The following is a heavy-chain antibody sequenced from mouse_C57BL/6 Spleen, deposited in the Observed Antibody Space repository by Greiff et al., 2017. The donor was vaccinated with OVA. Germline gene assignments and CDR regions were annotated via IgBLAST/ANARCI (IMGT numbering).Heavy chain of an antibody. Sequence: EVKLVESGGGLVQPKGSLKLSCAASGFSFNTYAMNWVRQAPGKGLEWVARIRSKSNNYATYYADSVKDRFTISRDDSESMLYLQINNLKTEDTAMYYCVRHPCTTVVATDAMDYWGQGTSVTVSS. D-gene: IGHD1-1*01. V-gene: IGHV10-1*01. J-gene: IGHJ4*01. CDR2: IRSKSNNYAT. CDR3: VRHPCTTVVATDAMDY. CDR1: GFSFNTYA.